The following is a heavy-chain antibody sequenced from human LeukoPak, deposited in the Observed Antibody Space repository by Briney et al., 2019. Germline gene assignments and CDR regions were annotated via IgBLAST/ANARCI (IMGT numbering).Heavy chain of an antibody. Sequence: SVKVSCKASGGTFSSYAISWVRQAPGQGLEWMGGIIPIFGTADYAQKSQGRVTITADESTSTAYMELSSLRSEDTAVYYCASPRRIAARPLYYYYMDVWGKGTTVTVSS. J-gene: IGHJ6*03. CDR1: GGTFSSYA. CDR3: ASPRRIAARPLYYYYMDV. D-gene: IGHD6-6*01. CDR2: IIPIFGTA. V-gene: IGHV1-69*13.